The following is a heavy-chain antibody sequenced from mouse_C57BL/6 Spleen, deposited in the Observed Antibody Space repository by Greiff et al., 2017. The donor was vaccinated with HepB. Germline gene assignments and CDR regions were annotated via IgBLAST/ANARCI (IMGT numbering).Heavy chain of an antibody. CDR1: GFYLTSYG. CDR2: IWSGGST. CDR3: ASIYYDYPYAMDY. J-gene: IGHJ4*01. V-gene: IGHV2-2*01. Sequence: QVQLQQSGPGLVQPSQSLSITCTVSGFYLTSYGVHWVRQSPGKGLEWLGVIWSGGSTDYNAAFISRLSISKDNSKSQVFFKMNSLQADDTAIYYCASIYYDYPYAMDYWGQGTSVTVSS. D-gene: IGHD2-4*01.